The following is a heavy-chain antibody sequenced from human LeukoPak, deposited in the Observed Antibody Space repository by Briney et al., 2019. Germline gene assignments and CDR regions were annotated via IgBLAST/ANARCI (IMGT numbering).Heavy chain of an antibody. D-gene: IGHD5-18*01. J-gene: IGHJ4*02. CDR2: IIPIFGTA. CDR3: ARPREGTGYSYGFLFY. V-gene: IGHV1-69*13. Sequence: SVKVSCKASGGTFSSYAISWVRQAPGQGLEWMGGIIPIFGTANYAQKFQGRVTIPADESTSTAYMSLSSLRSEDTAVYSCARPREGTGYSYGFLFYWGQGTLVTVSS. CDR1: GGTFSSYA.